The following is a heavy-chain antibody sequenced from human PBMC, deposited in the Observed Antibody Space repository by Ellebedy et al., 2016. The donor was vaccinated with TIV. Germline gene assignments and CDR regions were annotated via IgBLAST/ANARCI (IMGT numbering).Heavy chain of an antibody. V-gene: IGHV4-59*02. J-gene: IGHJ6*02. Sequence: MPSETLSLTCTVSGASVSSYYWTWIRQPPGKGLEWIGSISNIGSTTYNPSLKSRVTISVETSKNQFSLKLTSVTAADTSVYYCARQVEYSSGWFYYYGMDVWGQGTTVTVSS. CDR2: ISNIGST. D-gene: IGHD6-19*01. CDR1: GASVSSYY. CDR3: ARQVEYSSGWFYYYGMDV.